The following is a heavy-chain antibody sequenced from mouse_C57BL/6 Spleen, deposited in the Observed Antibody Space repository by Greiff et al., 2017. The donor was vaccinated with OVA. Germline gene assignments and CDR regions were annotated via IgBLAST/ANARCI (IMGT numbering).Heavy chain of an antibody. CDR1: GYTFTSYW. D-gene: IGHD2-12*01. V-gene: IGHV1-52*01. CDR2: IDPSDSET. CDR3: ARETTRGGAMDY. Sequence: VQLQQPGAELVRPGSSVKLSCKASGYTFTSYWMHWVKQRPIQGLEWIGNIDPSDSETHYNQKFKDKATLTVDKSSSTAYMQLSSLTSADSAVYYCARETTRGGAMDYWGQGTSVTVAS. J-gene: IGHJ4*01.